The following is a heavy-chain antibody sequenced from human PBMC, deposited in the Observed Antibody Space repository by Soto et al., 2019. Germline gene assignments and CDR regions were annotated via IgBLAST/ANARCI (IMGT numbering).Heavy chain of an antibody. J-gene: IGHJ3*02. CDR1: GGSISSGGYY. V-gene: IGHV4-31*03. Sequence: PSETLSLTCTVSGGSISSGGYYWSWIRQHPGKGLEWIGYIYYSGSTYYNPSLKSRVTISVDTSKNQFSLELSSVTAADTAVYYCASGWEQLVQDAFDIWGQGTMVTVSS. D-gene: IGHD6-6*01. CDR2: IYYSGST. CDR3: ASGWEQLVQDAFDI.